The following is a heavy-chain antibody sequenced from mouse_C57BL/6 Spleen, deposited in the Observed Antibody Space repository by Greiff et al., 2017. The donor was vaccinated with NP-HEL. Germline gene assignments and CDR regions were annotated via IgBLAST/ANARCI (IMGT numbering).Heavy chain of an antibody. CDR3: TRDDGYLSFDY. D-gene: IGHD2-3*01. V-gene: IGHV1-15*01. Sequence: QVQLKESGAELVRPGASVTLSCKASGYTFTDYEMHWVKQTPVHGLEWIGAIDPETGGTAYNQKFKGKAILTADKSSSTAYMELRSLTSEDSAVYYCTRDDGYLSFDYWGQGTTLTVSS. CDR2: IDPETGGT. CDR1: GYTFTDYE. J-gene: IGHJ2*01.